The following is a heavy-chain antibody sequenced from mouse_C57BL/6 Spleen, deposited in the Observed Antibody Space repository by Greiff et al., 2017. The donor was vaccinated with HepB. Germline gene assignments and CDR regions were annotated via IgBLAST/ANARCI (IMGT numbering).Heavy chain of an antibody. Sequence: QVQLKQSGAELVKPGASVKLSCKASGYTFTSYWMHWVKQRPGQGLEWIGEIDPSDSYTNYNQKFKGKSTLTVDKSSSTAYMQLSSLTSEDSAVYYCVKTSSYAMDYWGQGTSVTVSS. J-gene: IGHJ4*01. D-gene: IGHD1-1*01. CDR3: VKTSSYAMDY. CDR2: IDPSDSYT. CDR1: GYTFTSYW. V-gene: IGHV1-69*01.